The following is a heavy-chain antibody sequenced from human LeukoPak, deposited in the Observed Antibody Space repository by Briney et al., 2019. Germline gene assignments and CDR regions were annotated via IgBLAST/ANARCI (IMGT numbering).Heavy chain of an antibody. CDR2: ITNDGSST. J-gene: IGHJ4*02. D-gene: IGHD3-10*01. CDR1: GLTFSSHW. CDR3: AKDITYGSGFDY. Sequence: GGSLRLSCAASGLTFSSHWMHWVRQAPGKGLVWVSRITNDGSSTTYADSVKGRFTISRDNAKSSLYLQMNSLRAEDTALYYCAKDITYGSGFDYWGQGTLVTVSS. V-gene: IGHV3-74*01.